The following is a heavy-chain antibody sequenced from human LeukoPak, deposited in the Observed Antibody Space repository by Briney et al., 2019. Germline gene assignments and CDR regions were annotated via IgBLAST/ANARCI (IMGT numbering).Heavy chain of an antibody. CDR3: ARALWYMTTVTYNWFDP. J-gene: IGHJ5*02. D-gene: IGHD4-11*01. V-gene: IGHV1-69*02. CDR2: IIPILGIA. Sequence: SVKVSCKASGGTFSSHTISWVRQAPGQGLEWMGRIIPILGIANYAQKFQGRVTITADKSTSTAYMELSSLRSEDTAVYYCARALWYMTTVTYNWFDPWGQGTLVTVSS. CDR1: GGTFSSHT.